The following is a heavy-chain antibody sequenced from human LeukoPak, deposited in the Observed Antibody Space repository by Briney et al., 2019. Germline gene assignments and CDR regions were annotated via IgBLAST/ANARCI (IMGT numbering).Heavy chain of an antibody. Sequence: SETLSLTCTVSGGSISRYYWSWIRQPPGKGLEWIGYIYYSGSTNYNPSLKSRVTISVDTSKNQFSLKLSSVTAADTAVYYCARHGYCSGGTCYSNYYYAMDVWGQGTTVTVSS. J-gene: IGHJ6*02. CDR2: IYYSGST. CDR1: GGSISRYY. V-gene: IGHV4-59*08. CDR3: ARHGYCSGGTCYSNYYYAMDV. D-gene: IGHD2-15*01.